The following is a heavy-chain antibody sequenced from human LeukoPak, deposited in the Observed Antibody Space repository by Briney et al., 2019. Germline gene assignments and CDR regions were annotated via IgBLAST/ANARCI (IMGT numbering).Heavy chain of an antibody. J-gene: IGHJ6*03. D-gene: IGHD4-17*01. CDR2: INPNSGGT. V-gene: IGHV1-2*02. Sequence: GASVKVSCKASGYTFTGYYMHWVRQAPGQGLEWMGWINPNSGGTNYAQKFQGRVTMTRDTSISTAYMELSRLRSDDTAVYYCARDRTVTNHYYYHYYMDVWGKGTTVTVSS. CDR1: GYTFTGYY. CDR3: ARDRTVTNHYYYHYYMDV.